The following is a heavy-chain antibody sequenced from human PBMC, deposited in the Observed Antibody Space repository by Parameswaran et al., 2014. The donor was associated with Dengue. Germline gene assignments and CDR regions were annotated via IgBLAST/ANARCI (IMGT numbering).Heavy chain of an antibody. D-gene: IGHD6-25*01. CDR2: INPNSGGT. V-gene: IGHV1-2*06. CDR3: ARDDSRYTTFPYSSVNWFDP. Sequence: WVRQAPGQGLEWMGRINPNSGGTNYAQKFQGRVTMTRDTSISTAYMELSRLRSDDTAVYYCARDDSRYTTFPYSSVNWFDPWGQGTLVTVSS. J-gene: IGHJ5*02.